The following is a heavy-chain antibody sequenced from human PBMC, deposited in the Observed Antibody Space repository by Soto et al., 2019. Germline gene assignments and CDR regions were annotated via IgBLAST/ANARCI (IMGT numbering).Heavy chain of an antibody. D-gene: IGHD3-10*01. Sequence: SQTLSLTCVISGDSVSSNSAGWNWIRQSPSRGLEWLGRTYYKSKWNNDYALSVKSRITINPDTSKNQFSLHLYSVTPEDTAVYYRTGLPWFRGMNVWGQGTPVTVSS. CDR2: TYYKSKWNN. V-gene: IGHV6-1*01. J-gene: IGHJ6*02. CDR1: GDSVSSNSAG. CDR3: TGLPWFRGMNV.